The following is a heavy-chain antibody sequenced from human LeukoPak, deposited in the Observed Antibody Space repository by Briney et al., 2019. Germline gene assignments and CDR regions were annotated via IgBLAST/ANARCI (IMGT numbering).Heavy chain of an antibody. CDR3: AKGQELDDGVFDS. D-gene: IGHD1-1*01. J-gene: IGHJ4*02. V-gene: IGHV3-23*01. CDR1: GFTFTSIA. CDR2: IRGTGDST. Sequence: GGSLRLSCAASGFTFTSIAMTWVRQAPGKGLGWVSTIRGTGDSTHYADSVKGRFIISRDKSKNMLYLQMNGLRAEDTAIYYCAKGQELDDGVFDSWGQGTLVTVSS.